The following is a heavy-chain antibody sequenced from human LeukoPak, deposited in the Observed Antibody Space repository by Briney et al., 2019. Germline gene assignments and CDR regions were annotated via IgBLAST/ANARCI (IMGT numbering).Heavy chain of an antibody. Sequence: PGGSLRLSCAASGFTVSTNYMSWVRQAPGKGLEWVSIIYAGGNAYYADSVKGRFTISRDNSKNTLYLQMNSLRAEDTAVYYCAKDRESDNRWNFDYWGQGTLVTVSS. V-gene: IGHV3-53*01. D-gene: IGHD1-1*01. CDR1: GFTVSTNY. J-gene: IGHJ4*02. CDR3: AKDRESDNRWNFDY. CDR2: IYAGGNA.